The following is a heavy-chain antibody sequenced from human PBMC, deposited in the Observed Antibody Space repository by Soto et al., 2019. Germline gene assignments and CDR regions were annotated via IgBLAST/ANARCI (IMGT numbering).Heavy chain of an antibody. CDR3: ARACGTNWYVIDY. CDR2: INSDGSST. CDR1: GFTFSSYW. J-gene: IGHJ4*01. D-gene: IGHD6-13*01. V-gene: IGHV3-74*01. Sequence: PGGSLRLSCAASGFTFSSYWMHWVRQAPGKGLVWVSRINSDGSSTNYADSVKGRFTISRDNAKNTVYLQMNSLRAEDTAVYYCARACGTNWYVIDYSGHGTLITVSS.